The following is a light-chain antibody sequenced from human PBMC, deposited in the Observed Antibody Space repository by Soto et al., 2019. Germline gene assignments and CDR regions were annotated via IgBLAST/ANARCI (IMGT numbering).Light chain of an antibody. CDR2: EVT. J-gene: IGLJ2*01. V-gene: IGLV2-8*01. CDR3: SSYEVSNTLV. Sequence: QSALTQPPSASGSPGQSVTISCTGTSSDVGGYNYVSWYQQHPGKAPKLMIYEVTKRPSGVPDRFSGSKSGNTASLTVSGRRAEDEADYFCSSYEVSNTLVFGGGTKVTVL. CDR1: SSDVGGYNY.